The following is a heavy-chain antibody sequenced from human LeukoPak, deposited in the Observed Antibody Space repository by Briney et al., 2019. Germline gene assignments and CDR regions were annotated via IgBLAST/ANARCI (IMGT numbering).Heavy chain of an antibody. CDR1: GGSMSNYY. D-gene: IGHD3-16*01. Sequence: SETLSLICTVSGGSMSNYYWNWIRQPPGKGLEWIGNIYSSGITSYNPSLKSRVIISLDTSKSQFSLNLGSVTAADTAVYYCARQKGAWFDPWGQGTLVAVSS. CDR2: IYSSGIT. J-gene: IGHJ5*02. CDR3: ARQKGAWFDP. V-gene: IGHV4-4*09.